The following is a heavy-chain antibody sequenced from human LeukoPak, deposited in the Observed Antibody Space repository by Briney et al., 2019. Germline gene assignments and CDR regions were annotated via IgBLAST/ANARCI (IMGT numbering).Heavy chain of an antibody. CDR1: GFMFSESG. D-gene: IGHD5-18*01. CDR3: AKVGPGYTYNYFYMDV. J-gene: IGHJ6*03. Sequence: GGSLRLSCAASGFMFSESGMHWVRQAPGKGLEWVAVISYEGTNKYYADSVKGRFTISRDNSQNTLYLQMISLRDEDTAVYYCAKVGPGYTYNYFYMDVWGKGTAVTVSS. CDR2: ISYEGTNK. V-gene: IGHV3-30*18.